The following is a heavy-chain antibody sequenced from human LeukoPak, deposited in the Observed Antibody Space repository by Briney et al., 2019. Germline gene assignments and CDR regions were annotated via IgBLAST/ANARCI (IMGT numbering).Heavy chain of an antibody. CDR2: ITGSGGST. CDR3: AKRPGIAAANWFDP. V-gene: IGHV3-23*01. D-gene: IGHD6-13*01. Sequence: GGSLRLSCAASGSTFSSYAMSWVRQAPGKGLEFVSSITGSGGSTYYTDSVRGRFTISRDNSKNTLYLQMNSLRAEDTAVYYCAKRPGIAAANWFDPWGQGTLVTVSS. J-gene: IGHJ5*02. CDR1: GSTFSSYA.